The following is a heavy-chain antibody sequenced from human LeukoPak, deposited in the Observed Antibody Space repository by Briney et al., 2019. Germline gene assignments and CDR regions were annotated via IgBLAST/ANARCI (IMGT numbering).Heavy chain of an antibody. CDR1: GFTFSSYA. Sequence: PGGSLRLSCAVSGFTFSSYAMHWVRQAPGKGLEWVAVISYDGSNKYYADSVKGRFTISRDNSKNTLYLQMNSLRAEDTAVYYCARDRVYYDSSGYYRRINWFDPWGQGTLVTVSS. D-gene: IGHD3-22*01. J-gene: IGHJ5*02. CDR3: ARDRVYYDSSGYYRRINWFDP. V-gene: IGHV3-30-3*01. CDR2: ISYDGSNK.